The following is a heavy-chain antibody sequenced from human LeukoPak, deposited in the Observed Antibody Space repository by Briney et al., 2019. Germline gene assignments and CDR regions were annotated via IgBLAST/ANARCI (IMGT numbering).Heavy chain of an antibody. D-gene: IGHD4-23*01. CDR3: ARREPHGDYGGKIRYYYFMDV. Sequence: KASETLSLTCAVYGGSFSGYYLSWIRQPPGKGLEWIGEINHSGNNNSNPSLKSRVTMSVDMSKNQFPLKLSSLTAADTAMYYCARREPHGDYGGKIRYYYFMDVWGEGTTITISS. V-gene: IGHV4-34*01. CDR2: INHSGNN. J-gene: IGHJ6*03. CDR1: GGSFSGYY.